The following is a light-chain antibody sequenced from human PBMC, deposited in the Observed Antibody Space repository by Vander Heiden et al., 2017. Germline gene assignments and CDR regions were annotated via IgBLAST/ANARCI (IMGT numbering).Light chain of an antibody. CDR1: QSIDSS. CDR2: TAY. J-gene: IGKJ2*01. CDR3: QGSPSAPYT. Sequence: DIQMAQSPSSLSASIGDRVTITCRASQSIDSSLNWFQQKPGKAPKLLIYTAYSLQSGVPSRFNASGSETEFTLTISRLQAEDFATYFCQGSPSAPYTFGQGTKVEMK. V-gene: IGKV1-39*01.